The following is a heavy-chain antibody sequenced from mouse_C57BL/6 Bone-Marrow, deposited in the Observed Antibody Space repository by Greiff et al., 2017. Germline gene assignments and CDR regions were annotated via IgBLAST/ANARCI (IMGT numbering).Heavy chain of an antibody. CDR1: GYTFTSYG. J-gene: IGHJ4*01. D-gene: IGHD4-1*01. CDR2: IYPRSGNT. V-gene: IGHV1-81*01. CDR3: ARGLGRNAMDY. Sequence: VQLQESGAELARPGASVKLSCKASGYTFTSYGISWVKQRTGQGLEWIGEIYPRSGNTYYNEKFKGKATLTADKSSSTAYMELRSLTSEDSAVYFCARGLGRNAMDYWGQGTSVTVSS.